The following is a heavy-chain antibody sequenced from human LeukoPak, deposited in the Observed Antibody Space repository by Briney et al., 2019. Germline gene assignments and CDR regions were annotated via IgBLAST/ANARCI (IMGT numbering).Heavy chain of an antibody. Sequence: GGSLRLSCAASGFTFSTCSMNWVRQAPGKGLEWVSFISSSSSYIYYADSVKGRFTMSRDNAKNSLYPQMNSLRAEDTAVYYCAIIHYYDSSGLIDYWGQGTLVTVSS. CDR1: GFTFSTCS. V-gene: IGHV3-21*01. CDR2: ISSSSSYI. D-gene: IGHD3-22*01. J-gene: IGHJ4*02. CDR3: AIIHYYDSSGLIDY.